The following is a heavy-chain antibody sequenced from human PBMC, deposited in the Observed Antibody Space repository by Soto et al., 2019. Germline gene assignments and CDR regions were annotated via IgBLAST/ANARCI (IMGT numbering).Heavy chain of an antibody. CDR2: IRYSGSSP. CDR3: AKEAKDRVYLALAATTIFDY. CDR1: GFTFSSYG. D-gene: IGHD5-12*01. Sequence: SLRLSCAASGFTFSSYGMHWVRQAPGKGLEWVSAIRYSGSSPYYADSVKGRFTISRDNSKNTLFVQMNSLRAEDTAVYYCAKEAKDRVYLALAATTIFDYWGQGTLVTVSS. V-gene: IGHV3-23*01. J-gene: IGHJ4*02.